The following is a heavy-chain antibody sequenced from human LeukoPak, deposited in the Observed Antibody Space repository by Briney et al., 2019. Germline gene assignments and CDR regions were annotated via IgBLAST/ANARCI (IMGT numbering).Heavy chain of an antibody. CDR2: ISSAGA. Sequence: GGSLRLSCVGSGFIFSNYALIWVRQAPGKGLEWVSAISSAGAYYADSVRGRFIMSRDNSKNTLYLQMNSLRDEDTAIYYCARDPIGDYVGAFDFWGQGTMVTVSS. D-gene: IGHD4-17*01. CDR1: GFIFSNYA. V-gene: IGHV3-23*01. CDR3: ARDPIGDYVGAFDF. J-gene: IGHJ3*01.